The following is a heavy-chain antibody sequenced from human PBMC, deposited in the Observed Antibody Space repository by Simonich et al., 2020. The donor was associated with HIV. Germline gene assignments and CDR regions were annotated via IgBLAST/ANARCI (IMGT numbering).Heavy chain of an antibody. J-gene: IGHJ4*02. D-gene: IGHD2-15*01. CDR1: GFTFSSYS. V-gene: IGHV3-48*01. CDR2: ISSSSSSI. CDR3: ARDGGQFSY. Sequence: EVQLLESGGGLVQPGGSLRVSCAASGFTFSSYSMNWVRQAPGKGLEWVSYISSSSSSIYDADSVKGRFSISRDNAKNSLYLQMNSLRAEDTAVYYCARDGGQFSYWGQGTLVTVSS.